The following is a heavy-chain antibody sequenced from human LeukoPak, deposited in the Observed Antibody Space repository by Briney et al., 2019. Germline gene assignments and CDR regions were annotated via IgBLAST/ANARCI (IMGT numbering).Heavy chain of an antibody. D-gene: IGHD1-26*01. J-gene: IGHJ4*02. V-gene: IGHV3-48*04. CDR3: ARGREGIGFDY. Sequence: GGSLRLSCAASGFTFSSYWMTWVRQAPGKGLEWVSYISSSGSTIYYADSVKGRFTISRDNAKNSLYLQMNSLRAEDTAVYYCARGREGIGFDYWGQGTLVTVSS. CDR2: ISSSGSTI. CDR1: GFTFSSYW.